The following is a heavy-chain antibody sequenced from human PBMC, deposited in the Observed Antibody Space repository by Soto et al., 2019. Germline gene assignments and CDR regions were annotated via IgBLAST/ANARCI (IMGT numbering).Heavy chain of an antibody. Sequence: ASVKVSCKASGYTFTSYDINWVRQATGQGLEWMGWMNPNSGNTGYAQKFQGRVTMTRNTSISTAYMELSSLRSEDTAVYYCAGGGGGYCSGGSWYEGVWFGYYYYGMDVWGQGTTVTVSS. CDR2: MNPNSGNT. V-gene: IGHV1-8*01. D-gene: IGHD2-15*01. CDR1: GYTFTSYD. CDR3: AGGGGGYCSGGSWYEGVWFGYYYYGMDV. J-gene: IGHJ6*02.